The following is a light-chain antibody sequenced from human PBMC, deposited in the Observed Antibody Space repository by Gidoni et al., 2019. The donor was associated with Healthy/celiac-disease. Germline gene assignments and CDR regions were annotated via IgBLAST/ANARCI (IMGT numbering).Light chain of an antibody. CDR3: RQYGSSPPLT. Sequence: EIALTQSPGTLSLSPGERASLSCRASLSVSSSYLAWYQQKPGQAPRPLIYGASSRATGIPDRFSGSGSGTDFTLTISRLEPEDFAVYYCRQYGSSPPLTFGGGTKVEIK. V-gene: IGKV3-20*01. CDR2: GAS. CDR1: LSVSSSY. J-gene: IGKJ4*01.